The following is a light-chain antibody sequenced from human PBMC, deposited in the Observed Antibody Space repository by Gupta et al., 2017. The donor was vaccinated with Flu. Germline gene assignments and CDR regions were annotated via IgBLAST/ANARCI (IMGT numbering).Light chain of an antibody. CDR1: QRISSS. CDR2: GAS. Sequence: ERATRSCRASQRISSSLAWYQQKPGQAPRLLIYGASTRATGIPARFSGSGSGTEFTLTISSLQSEDSAVYFCQQYNNWPPLTFGGGTKVEIK. V-gene: IGKV3-15*01. J-gene: IGKJ4*01. CDR3: QQYNNWPPLT.